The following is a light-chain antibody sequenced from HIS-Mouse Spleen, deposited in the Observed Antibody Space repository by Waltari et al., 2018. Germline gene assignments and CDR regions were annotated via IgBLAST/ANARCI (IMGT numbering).Light chain of an antibody. CDR2: AAS. CDR3: QQYYSFPRT. CDR1: QSISSY. V-gene: IGKV1D-8*02. Sequence: AIWMTQSPSLLSASTGDRVTISCRMSQSISSYLAWYQQKPGKAPELLIYAASTLQSGVQSRLSGSGSGTDFTLTISFLQSEDFATYYCQQYYSFPRTFGQGTKVEIK. J-gene: IGKJ1*01.